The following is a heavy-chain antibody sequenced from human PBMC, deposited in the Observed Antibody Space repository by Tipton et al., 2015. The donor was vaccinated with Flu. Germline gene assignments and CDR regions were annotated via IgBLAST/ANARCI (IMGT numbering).Heavy chain of an antibody. J-gene: IGHJ6*02. D-gene: IGHD3-22*01. CDR1: GGSISSSSYY. CDR3: ARSIVVSMDV. CDR2: IYYSGST. Sequence: TLSLTCTVSGGSISSSSYYWGWIRQPPGKGLEWIGSIYYSGSTYYNPSLKSRVTISVDTSKNQFSLKLSSVTAADTAVYYCARSIVVSMDVWGQGTTVTVSS. V-gene: IGHV4-39*07.